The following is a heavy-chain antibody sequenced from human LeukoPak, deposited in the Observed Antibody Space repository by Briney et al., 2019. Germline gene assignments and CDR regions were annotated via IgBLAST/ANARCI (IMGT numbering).Heavy chain of an antibody. CDR2: MNPNSGNS. V-gene: IGHV1-8*01. CDR3: AREGLDY. J-gene: IGHJ4*02. CDR1: GSTFTNYD. Sequence: ASVKVSCKASGSTFTNYDINWVRQATGQGLEWMGYMNPNSGNSAYAQKFQGRVTITTDASISTAYMELSGLRSEDTALYYCAREGLDYWGQGTLVTVSS.